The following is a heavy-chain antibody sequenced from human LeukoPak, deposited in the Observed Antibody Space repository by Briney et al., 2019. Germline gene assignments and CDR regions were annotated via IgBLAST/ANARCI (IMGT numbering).Heavy chain of an antibody. Sequence: SETLSLTCTVSGGSISSYYWSWIRQPPGKGLGWIGYIYYSGSTNYNPSLKSRVTISVDTSKNQFSLKLSSVTAADTAVYYCARAEEDYGDFLFDYWGQGTLVTVSS. J-gene: IGHJ4*02. CDR1: GGSISSYY. CDR2: IYYSGST. D-gene: IGHD4-17*01. CDR3: ARAEEDYGDFLFDY. V-gene: IGHV4-59*01.